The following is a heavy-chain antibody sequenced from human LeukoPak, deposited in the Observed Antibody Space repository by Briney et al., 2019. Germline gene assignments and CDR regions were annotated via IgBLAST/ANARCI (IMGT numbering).Heavy chain of an antibody. V-gene: IGHV3-7*01. D-gene: IGHD6-19*01. Sequence: GGSLRLSCAASEFTFSNYWMSWVRQAPGKGLERVGHTNQDGSKKYYVDSVRGRFTISRDNAKNSLYLQMNSLRAEDTAVYYCATTVAGYPDDYFDYWGQGTLVTVSS. CDR1: EFTFSNYW. CDR2: TNQDGSKK. CDR3: ATTVAGYPDDYFDY. J-gene: IGHJ4*02.